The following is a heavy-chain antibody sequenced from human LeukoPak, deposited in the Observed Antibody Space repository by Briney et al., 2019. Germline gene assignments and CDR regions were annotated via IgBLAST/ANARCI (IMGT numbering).Heavy chain of an antibody. CDR1: GFTFSNYG. D-gene: IGHD2-21*01. J-gene: IGHJ4*02. CDR2: IPYDGSNK. V-gene: IGHV3-30*02. CDR3: SKDICGGDCYPHGGY. Sequence: GRPLRLSCAASGFTFSNYGMHWVRQVPGKGLEWVAFIPYDGSNKYYADSLKGRFTISRDNSKNTLYLQMNSLRAEDTAIYYCSKDICGGDCYPHGGYWGQGTLVTVSS.